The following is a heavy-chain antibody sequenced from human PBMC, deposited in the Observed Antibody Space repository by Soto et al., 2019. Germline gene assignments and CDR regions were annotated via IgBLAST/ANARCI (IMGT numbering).Heavy chain of an antibody. CDR3: ARSPRSYCSSTSCEPRNWFDP. Sequence: QVQLQESGPGLVKPSETLSLTCTVSGGSISSYYWSWIRQPPGKGLEWIGYIYYSGSTNYNPSLKRRVTISVDTSKNQFSLKLSSVTAAETAVYYCARSPRSYCSSTSCEPRNWFDPWGQGTLVTVSS. V-gene: IGHV4-59*01. D-gene: IGHD2-2*01. J-gene: IGHJ5*02. CDR1: GGSISSYY. CDR2: IYYSGST.